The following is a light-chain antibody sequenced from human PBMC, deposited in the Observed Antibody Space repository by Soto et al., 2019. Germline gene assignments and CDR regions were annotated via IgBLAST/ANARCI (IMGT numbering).Light chain of an antibody. CDR1: SSDVGNYNL. V-gene: IGLV2-23*01. Sequence: QSALTQPASVSGSPGQSITISCTGTSSDVGNYNLVSWYQQHPGKAPKLMIYGGSNRPSGVSDRFSGSKSGNTASLTISGLQAEDEADYHCCSYAGSATYVFGTGTKLTVL. CDR3: CSYAGSATYV. J-gene: IGLJ1*01. CDR2: GGS.